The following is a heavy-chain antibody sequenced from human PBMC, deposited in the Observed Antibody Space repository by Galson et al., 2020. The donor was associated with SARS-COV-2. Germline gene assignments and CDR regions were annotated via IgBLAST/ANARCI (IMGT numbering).Heavy chain of an antibody. CDR1: GGSFSVYS. Sequence: SQASETLSLTCAVYGGSFSVYSWTWIRQPPGKGLEWLGEINHSGSTNYNPSLKSRVTISVDTSKNQFSLKLRSVTAADTAVYYCAREYCSGGSWYGRWNWFDPWGKGSLVTVSS. J-gene: IGHJ5*02. D-gene: IGHD2-15*01. CDR2: INHSGST. V-gene: IGHV4-34*01. CDR3: AREYCSGGSWYGRWNWFDP.